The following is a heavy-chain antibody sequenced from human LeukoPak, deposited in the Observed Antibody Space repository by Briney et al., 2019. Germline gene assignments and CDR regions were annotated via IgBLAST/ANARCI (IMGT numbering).Heavy chain of an antibody. D-gene: IGHD4-23*01. CDR2: ISWNGGNV. Sequence: GGSLRLSCVASGFNLDEYAMHWVRHAPGKGLEWVSGISWNGGNVGYADSVKGRVTVSRDDAKNSLYLQLSSLRPEDTALYYCAKGASVWLLESRFDPWGQGTLVTVSS. CDR3: AKGASVWLLESRFDP. J-gene: IGHJ5*02. V-gene: IGHV3-9*01. CDR1: GFNLDEYA.